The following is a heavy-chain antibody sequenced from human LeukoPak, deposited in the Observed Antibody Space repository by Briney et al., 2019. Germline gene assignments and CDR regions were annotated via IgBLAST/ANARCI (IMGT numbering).Heavy chain of an antibody. CDR2: THYSGNT. V-gene: IGHV4-61*01. D-gene: IGHD4-17*01. Sequence: SETLSLTCTVSGGTVSSGSYHWSWIGQPPGKGLEWIGYTHYSGNTYYNPSLKSRVTISLDTSKRQFSLWLRSVTAADTAVYYCARGHGDYVNLFDPWGQGTLVTVSS. CDR1: GGTVSSGSYH. CDR3: ARGHGDYVNLFDP. J-gene: IGHJ5*01.